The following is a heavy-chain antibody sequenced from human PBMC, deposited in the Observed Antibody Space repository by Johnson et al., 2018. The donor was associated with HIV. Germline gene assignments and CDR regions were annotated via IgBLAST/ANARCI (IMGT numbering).Heavy chain of an antibody. CDR3: ARVSTGFTVSGVVILPTGAFDI. D-gene: IGHD3-3*01. CDR2: VNWGGIST. CDR1: GFNFDDYG. V-gene: IGHV3-20*04. J-gene: IGHJ3*02. Sequence: VQLVESGGGVIRLGGSLRVSCTASGFNFDDYGLSWVRQVPGKGLEWGAGVNWGGISTGYADSVKGRFNISRDNSTNSLYLPMDNLRAEDTDLYYCARVSTGFTVSGVVILPTGAFDIWGRGTMVTVSS.